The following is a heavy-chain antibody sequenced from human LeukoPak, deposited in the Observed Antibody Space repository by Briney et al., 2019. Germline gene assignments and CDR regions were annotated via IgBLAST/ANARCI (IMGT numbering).Heavy chain of an antibody. V-gene: IGHV3-48*01. J-gene: IGHJ6*03. CDR1: GFTFSTYS. CDR3: AREGYYDFWSGYGPGYYYYYMDV. CDR2: ISYTNII. D-gene: IGHD3-3*01. Sequence: GGSLRLSCAASGFTFSTYSMNWVRQAPGKGLEWVSYISYTNIIYYADSVKGRFTISRDNAKNSLYLQMNSLRAEDTAVYYCAREGYYDFWSGYGPGYYYYYMDVWGKGTTVTVSS.